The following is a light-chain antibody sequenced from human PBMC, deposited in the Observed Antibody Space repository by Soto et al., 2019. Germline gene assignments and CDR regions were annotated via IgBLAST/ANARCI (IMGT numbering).Light chain of an antibody. J-gene: IGKJ1*01. CDR3: QQSYSTLRT. CDR2: AAS. Sequence: DIQMTQSPSSLSASVGNRVTITFXASQDISSYLNWYQQKPGKAPKLMIYAASSLQSGVPSRFSGSGSGTDFTLTISSLQPEDFATYYCQQSYSTLRTFGQGTKVDIK. V-gene: IGKV1-39*01. CDR1: QDISSY.